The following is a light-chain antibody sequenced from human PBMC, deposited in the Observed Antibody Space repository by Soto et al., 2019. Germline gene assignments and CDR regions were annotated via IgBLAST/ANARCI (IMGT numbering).Light chain of an antibody. Sequence: QSALTQPASVSGSPGQSITLSCAGTTNDIGSYNYVSWFQQHPGEAPKLIIFEVTHRPSGISTRFSGSKSGTSASLAITGLQAGDEADYYCQSYDSGLRALYVFGTGTKLTVL. J-gene: IGLJ1*01. V-gene: IGLV2-14*01. CDR1: TNDIGSYNY. CDR3: QSYDSGLRALYV. CDR2: EVT.